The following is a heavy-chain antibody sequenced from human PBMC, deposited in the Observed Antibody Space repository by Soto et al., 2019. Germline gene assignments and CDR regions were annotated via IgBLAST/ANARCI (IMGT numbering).Heavy chain of an antibody. Sequence: GGSLRLSCAASGFTFSSYGMHWVRQAPGKGLEWVAIIWYDGSNKYYADSVKGRFTISRDSSKNTLYLQMNSLRAEDTAVYYCARVVISGSYLDYWGQGTLVTVSS. J-gene: IGHJ4*02. D-gene: IGHD1-26*01. V-gene: IGHV3-33*01. CDR3: ARVVISGSYLDY. CDR1: GFTFSSYG. CDR2: IWYDGSNK.